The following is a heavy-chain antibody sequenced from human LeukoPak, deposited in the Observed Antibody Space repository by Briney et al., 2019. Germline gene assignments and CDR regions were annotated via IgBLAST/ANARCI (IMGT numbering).Heavy chain of an antibody. CDR3: ARGRADYYFDY. V-gene: IGHV3-48*01. CDR1: GLTFSGYR. Sequence: GGSLRLSCAASGLTFSGYRMHWVRQAPAKGLEWVSYISSGSSTIYYADSVRGRFTISRDNAKSSLYLQMNSLRAEDTAVYYCARGRADYYFDYWRQGTLVTVSS. CDR2: ISSGSSTI. J-gene: IGHJ4*02. D-gene: IGHD2-21*02.